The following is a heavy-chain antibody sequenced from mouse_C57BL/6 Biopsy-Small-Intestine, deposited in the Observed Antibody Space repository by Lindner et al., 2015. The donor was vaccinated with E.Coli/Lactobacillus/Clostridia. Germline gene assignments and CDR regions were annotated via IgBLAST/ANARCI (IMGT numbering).Heavy chain of an antibody. CDR1: GYTFTSYH. V-gene: IGHV1-59*01. CDR2: ISPSVGTT. CDR3: AREYDSTWYFDY. Sequence: SVKVSCKVSGYTFTSYHMHWVRQAPGQGLEWLGIISPSVGTTDYPHKFRGRVTMTRDTSTSTVYMELRSLTSEDTAVYYCAREYDSTWYFDYWGQGTLVTVS. J-gene: IGHJ3*01. D-gene: IGHD1-1*02.